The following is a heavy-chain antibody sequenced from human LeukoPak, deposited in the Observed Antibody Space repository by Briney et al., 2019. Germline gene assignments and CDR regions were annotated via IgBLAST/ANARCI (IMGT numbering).Heavy chain of an antibody. D-gene: IGHD4-17*01. CDR1: GFTFSSYG. CDR3: ARDKDGDYGDRVGDGYNWFDP. J-gene: IGHJ5*02. V-gene: IGHV3-21*01. Sequence: GGSLRLSCAASGFTFSSYGMNWARQAPGKGLEWVSSISSSSSYIYYADSVKGRFTISRDNAKNSLYLQMNSLRAEDTAVYYCARDKDGDYGDRVGDGYNWFDPWGQGTLVTVSS. CDR2: ISSSSSYI.